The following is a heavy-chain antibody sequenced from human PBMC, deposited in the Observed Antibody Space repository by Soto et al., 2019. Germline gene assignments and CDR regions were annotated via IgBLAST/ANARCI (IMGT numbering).Heavy chain of an antibody. J-gene: IGHJ2*01. CDR3: ARGTDTWFFAL. Sequence: SETLSLTCTASGGSMSTYYWNWIRQPPGKGLESIGYIYASGSTNYNPSFKSRVAISIDTSKNHFSLKLTSVTAADTAVYYCARGTDTWFFALWGRGTLVTVSS. CDR2: IYASGST. D-gene: IGHD3-9*01. V-gene: IGHV4-59*12. CDR1: GGSMSTYY.